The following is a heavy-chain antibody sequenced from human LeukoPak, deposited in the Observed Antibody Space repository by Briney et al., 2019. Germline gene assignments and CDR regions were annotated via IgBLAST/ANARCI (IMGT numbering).Heavy chain of an antibody. Sequence: GSSVKVSCKASGGTFSSYAISWVRQAPGQGLEWMGGIIPIVGTANYAQKFQGRVTITTDESTSTAYMELSSLRSEDTAVYYCAREGSVQLEPDAFDIWGQGTMVTVSS. J-gene: IGHJ3*02. CDR3: AREGSVQLEPDAFDI. CDR1: GGTFSSYA. D-gene: IGHD1-1*01. CDR2: IIPIVGTA. V-gene: IGHV1-69*05.